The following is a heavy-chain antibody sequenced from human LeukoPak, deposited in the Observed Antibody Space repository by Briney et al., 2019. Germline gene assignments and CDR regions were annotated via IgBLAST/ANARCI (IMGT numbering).Heavy chain of an antibody. CDR3: ARXPAPPWIQLWPYYYYGMDV. J-gene: IGHJ6*02. CDR2: IIPIFGTA. V-gene: IGHV1-69*13. CDR1: GGTFSSYA. Sequence: ASVKVSCKASGGTFSSYAISWVRQAPGQGLEWMGGIIPIFGTANYAQKFQGRVTITADESTSTAYMELSSLRSEDTAVYYCARXPAPPWIQLWPYYYYGMDVWGQGTTVTVSS. D-gene: IGHD5-18*01.